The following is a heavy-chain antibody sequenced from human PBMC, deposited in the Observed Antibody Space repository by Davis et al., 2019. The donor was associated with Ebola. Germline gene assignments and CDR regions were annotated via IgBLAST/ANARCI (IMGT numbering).Heavy chain of an antibody. V-gene: IGHV1-18*01. CDR2: ISAYNGNT. CDR3: ARDGVTTHY. D-gene: IGHD2/OR15-2a*01. J-gene: IGHJ4*02. CDR1: GHTFSSYA. Sequence: AASVKVSCKASGHTFSSYAMHWVRQAPGQRLEWMGWISAYNGNTNYAQKLQGRVTMTTDTSTSTAYMELRSLRSDDTAVYYCARDGVTTHYWGQGTLVTVSS.